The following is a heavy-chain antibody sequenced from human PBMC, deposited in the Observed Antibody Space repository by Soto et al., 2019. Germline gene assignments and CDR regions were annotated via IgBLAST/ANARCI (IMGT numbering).Heavy chain of an antibody. J-gene: IGHJ4*02. V-gene: IGHV1-69*13. CDR2: FIPVYRTL. CDR3: STGVIWIGYFTVDS. Sequence: SVKVSCKASGGSFGNSAINWVRQTPGQGLEWLGGFIPVYRTLNYAQKFQGRVTITADESTGTAFMTLSSLASDDTAVYYCSTGVIWIGYFTVDSWGQGTRVTVSS. D-gene: IGHD3-3*01. CDR1: GGSFGNSA.